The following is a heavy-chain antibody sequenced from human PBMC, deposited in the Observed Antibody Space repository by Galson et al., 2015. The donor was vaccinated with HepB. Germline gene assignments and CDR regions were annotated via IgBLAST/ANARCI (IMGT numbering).Heavy chain of an antibody. D-gene: IGHD6-6*01. J-gene: IGHJ4*02. CDR1: GYTFTGYY. Sequence: SVKVSCKASGYTFTGYYMHWVRQAPGQGLEWMGWINPNSGGTNYAQKFQGWVTMTRDTSISTAYMELSRLRSDDTAVYYCARVKYSSSPYPDYWGQGTLVTVSS. CDR3: ARVKYSSSPYPDY. V-gene: IGHV1-2*04. CDR2: INPNSGGT.